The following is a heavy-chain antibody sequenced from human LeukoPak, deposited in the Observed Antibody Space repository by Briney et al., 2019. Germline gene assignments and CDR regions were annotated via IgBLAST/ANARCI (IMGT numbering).Heavy chain of an antibody. J-gene: IGHJ3*02. CDR3: ARGNSKSDI. Sequence: GGSLRLSCAASGFTFTDYWMHWVRQAPGKGLVWVSRINSDESSTAYADSVKGRFTISRDNAKNTLYLQMNSLRAEDTAAYYCARGNSKSDIWGQGTMVTVSP. CDR1: GFTFTDYW. CDR2: INSDESST. D-gene: IGHD2/OR15-2a*01. V-gene: IGHV3-74*01.